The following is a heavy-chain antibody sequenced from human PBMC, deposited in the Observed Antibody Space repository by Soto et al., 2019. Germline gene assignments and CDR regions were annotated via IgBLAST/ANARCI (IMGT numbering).Heavy chain of an antibody. CDR2: IYYSGST. V-gene: IGHV4-31*02. CDR1: GGSISSGGYY. J-gene: IGHJ5*02. D-gene: IGHD1-1*01. Sequence: SETLSLTCTVSGGSISSGGYYWSWIRQHPGKGLEWIGYIYYSGSTYYNPSLKSRVTISVDTSKNQFSLKLSSVTAADTAVYYCARVKGNFSPPAQRFDPWGQGTLVTVSS. CDR3: ARVKGNFSPPAQRFDP.